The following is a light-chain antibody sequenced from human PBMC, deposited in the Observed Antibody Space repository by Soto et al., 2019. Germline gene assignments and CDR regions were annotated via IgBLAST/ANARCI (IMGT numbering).Light chain of an antibody. CDR2: EVT. J-gene: IGLJ1*01. CDR3: CSYAGSSTFYV. CDR1: SSDVGSYNL. V-gene: IGLV2-23*02. Sequence: QSVLTQPPSVSAAPGQKVTISCTGTSSDVGSYNLVSWYQQHPGKAPKLMIYEVTKWPSGVSNRFSGSKSGNTASLTISGLQAEDEADYYCCSYAGSSTFYVFGTGTKVTVL.